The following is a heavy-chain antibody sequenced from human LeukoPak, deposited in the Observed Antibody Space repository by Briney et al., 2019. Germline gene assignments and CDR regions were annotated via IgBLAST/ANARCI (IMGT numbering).Heavy chain of an antibody. CDR2: ISYDGSNK. Sequence: GGSLRLSCAASGFTFSSYGMHWVRQAPGKGLEWVAVISYDGSNKYYADSVKGRFTISRDNSKNPLYLQMNSLRAEDTAVYYCAKDLKAAADYFDYWRQGTLVTVSS. D-gene: IGHD6-13*01. V-gene: IGHV3-30*18. J-gene: IGHJ4*02. CDR3: AKDLKAAADYFDY. CDR1: GFTFSSYG.